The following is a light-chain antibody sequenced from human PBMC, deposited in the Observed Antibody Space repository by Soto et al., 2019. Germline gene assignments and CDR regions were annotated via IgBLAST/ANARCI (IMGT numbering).Light chain of an antibody. CDR3: QAYDYSLTASV. V-gene: IGLV1-47*02. CDR1: TSNIGTFY. CDR2: LGD. Sequence: QSVLTQPPSASSTPGQTVTISCSGSTSNIGTFYVYWYQHLPGTAPKLLIYLGDQRASGVSDRFSGSKSGTSASLAITGLQAEDEADYYCQAYDYSLTASVFGGGTKLTVL. J-gene: IGLJ3*02.